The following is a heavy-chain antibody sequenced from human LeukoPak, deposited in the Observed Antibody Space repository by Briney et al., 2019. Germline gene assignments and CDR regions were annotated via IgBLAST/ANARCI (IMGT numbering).Heavy chain of an antibody. CDR1: GYTFTGYS. D-gene: IGHD6-6*01. Sequence: GASVKVSCKASGYTFTGYSMHWVRHAPGQGLEWMGWINPNSGGTNYAQKLQGRVTMTRDTSISTAYMEMSRLRSDDTAVYYCARVVGGQLVPYYYYGMDVWGQGTTVTVSS. J-gene: IGHJ6*02. CDR2: INPNSGGT. V-gene: IGHV1-2*02. CDR3: ARVVGGQLVPYYYYGMDV.